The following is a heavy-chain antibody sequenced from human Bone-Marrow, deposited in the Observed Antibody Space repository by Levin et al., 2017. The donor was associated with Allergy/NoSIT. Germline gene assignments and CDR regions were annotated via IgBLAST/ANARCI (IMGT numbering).Heavy chain of an antibody. J-gene: IGHJ4*02. D-gene: IGHD4-17*01. CDR1: GFTFSSYG. V-gene: IGHV3-30*03. CDR2: ISYDGSNK. Sequence: PSETLSLTCAASGFTFSSYGMHWVRQAPGKGLEWVAVISYDGSNKYYADSVKGRFTISRDNSKNTLYLQMNSLRAEDTAVYYCARGTHGDYERNDYWGQGTLVTVSS. CDR3: ARGTHGDYERNDY.